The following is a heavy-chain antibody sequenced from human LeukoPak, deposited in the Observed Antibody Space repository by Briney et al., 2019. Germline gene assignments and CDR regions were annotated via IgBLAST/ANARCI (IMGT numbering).Heavy chain of an antibody. D-gene: IGHD3-22*01. V-gene: IGHV3-11*01. CDR1: GFTFSDYY. CDR3: ARVRYDSSGYPPLY. CDR2: ISSSGSTI. Sequence: PGGSLRLSCAASGFTFSDYYMSWIRQAPGKGLEWVSYISSSGSTIYYADSVKGRFTISRDNAKNPLYLQMNSLRAEDTAVYYCARVRYDSSGYPPLYWGQGTLVTVSS. J-gene: IGHJ4*02.